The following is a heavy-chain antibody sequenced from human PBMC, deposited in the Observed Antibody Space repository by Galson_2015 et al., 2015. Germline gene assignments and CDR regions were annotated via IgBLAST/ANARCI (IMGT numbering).Heavy chain of an antibody. J-gene: IGHJ4*02. CDR1: GFTFSSYP. CDR3: AVDYDFWTAYYTGRTTY. V-gene: IGHV3-48*02. D-gene: IGHD3-3*01. Sequence: SLRLSCAASGFTFSSYPISWVRQAPGKGLEWVSYISSSSATIYYADSVKGRFTISRDNAKNSLYLQMNSLRDEDTAVYYCAVDYDFWTAYYTGRTTYWGQGTLVTVSS. CDR2: ISSSSATI.